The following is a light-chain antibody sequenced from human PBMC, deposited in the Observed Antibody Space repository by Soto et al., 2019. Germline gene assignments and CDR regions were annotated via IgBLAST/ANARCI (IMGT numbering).Light chain of an antibody. CDR1: QSVSSTY. J-gene: IGKJ1*01. CDR2: GAS. Sequence: EVVLTQSPGTLSLSPGERATLSCRASQSVSSTYVAWYQQKPGQAPRLLIYGASSRATGIPDRFSGSGSGTDFTLTFSRLEPEDFVVYYCQQYGTSPWTFGQGTKVEIK. CDR3: QQYGTSPWT. V-gene: IGKV3-20*01.